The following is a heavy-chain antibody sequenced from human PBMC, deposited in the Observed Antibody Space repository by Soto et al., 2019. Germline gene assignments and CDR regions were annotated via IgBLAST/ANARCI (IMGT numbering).Heavy chain of an antibody. CDR1: GFSLSTTRVG. CDR3: AHTLVAGLGYYFDY. D-gene: IGHD6-19*01. Sequence: QITLKESGPTLVKPTQTLTLTCTFSGFSLSTTRVGVGWIRQPPGKALEWLALIYWDDDKRYSPFLKSRLTITKDNSKNQVVLTMTNMDPMDTATYFCAHTLVAGLGYYFDYWGQGTLVTVSS. CDR2: IYWDDDK. J-gene: IGHJ4*02. V-gene: IGHV2-5*02.